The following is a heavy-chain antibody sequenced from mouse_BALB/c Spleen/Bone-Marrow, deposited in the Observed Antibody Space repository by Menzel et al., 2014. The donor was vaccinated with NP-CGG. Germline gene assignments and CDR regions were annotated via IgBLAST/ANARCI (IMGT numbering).Heavy chain of an antibody. V-gene: IGHV5-9-4*01. Sequence: EVQGVESGGGLVKPGGSLKLSCAASGFTFSSYAMSWVRQSPEKRLEWVAAISSGGSYTYYPDTVTGRFTISRDNAKNTLYLEMSSLRSEDTAMYYCARDHYGYYTMDYWGQGTSVTVSS. D-gene: IGHD1-2*01. CDR2: ISSGGSYT. CDR1: GFTFSSYA. J-gene: IGHJ4*01. CDR3: ARDHYGYYTMDY.